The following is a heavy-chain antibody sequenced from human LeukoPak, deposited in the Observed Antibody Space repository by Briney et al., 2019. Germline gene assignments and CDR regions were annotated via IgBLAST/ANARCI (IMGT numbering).Heavy chain of an antibody. V-gene: IGHV3-23*01. D-gene: IGHD5-12*01. CDR2: ISGRGGST. Sequence: GGSLRLSCAASGFTFSSYAMSWVRQAPGKGLEWVSAISGRGGSTYYADSVKGRFTISRDNSKNTLYLQMNSLRAEDTAVYYCALVEYSGYDSYFDYWGQGTLVTVSS. J-gene: IGHJ4*02. CDR3: ALVEYSGYDSYFDY. CDR1: GFTFSSYA.